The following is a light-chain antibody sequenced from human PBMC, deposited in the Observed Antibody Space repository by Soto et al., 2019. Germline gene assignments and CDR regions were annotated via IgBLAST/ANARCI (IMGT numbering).Light chain of an antibody. V-gene: IGKV1-6*01. Sequence: AIQLTQSPASLSASVGDRVTITCRASQAIRTALGWYQQKPGQVPKLLIYAASTWQSGVPSRFRGSGSGTDFTLTISSLQPEDFATYYCLLDFGYFWAFGQGTKVEI. CDR1: QAIRTA. CDR3: LLDFGYFWA. CDR2: AAS. J-gene: IGKJ1*01.